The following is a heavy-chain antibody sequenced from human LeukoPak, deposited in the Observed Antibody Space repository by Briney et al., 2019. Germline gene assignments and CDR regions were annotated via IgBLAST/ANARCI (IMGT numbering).Heavy chain of an antibody. V-gene: IGHV1-69*04. Sequence: PVKVSCKASGYTFTSYGISWVRQAPGQGLEWMGRIIPILGIANYAQKFQGRVTITADKSTSTAYMELSSLRSEDTAVYYCARDQYSSGLDYWGQGTLVTVSS. CDR1: GYTFTSYG. CDR3: ARDQYSSGLDY. D-gene: IGHD6-19*01. CDR2: IIPILGIA. J-gene: IGHJ4*02.